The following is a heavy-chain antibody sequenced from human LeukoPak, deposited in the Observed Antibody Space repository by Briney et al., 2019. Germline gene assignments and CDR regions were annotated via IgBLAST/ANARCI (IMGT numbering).Heavy chain of an antibody. CDR1: GGSISSGGYY. J-gene: IGHJ3*02. Sequence: SETLSLTCTVSGGSISSGGYYWSWIRQPPGKGLEWIGYIYHSGSTYYNPSLKSRVTISVDRSKNQFSLKLSSVTAADTAVYYCARPGSGGYDAFDIWGQGTMVTVSS. CDR3: ARPGSGGYDAFDI. D-gene: IGHD3-22*01. V-gene: IGHV4-30-2*01. CDR2: IYHSGST.